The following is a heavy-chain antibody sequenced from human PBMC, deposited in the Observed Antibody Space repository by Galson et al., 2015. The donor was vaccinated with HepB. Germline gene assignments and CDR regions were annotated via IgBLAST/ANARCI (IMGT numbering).Heavy chain of an antibody. Sequence: SLRLSCAASGFTFSSYWMSWVRQAPGKGLEWVANIKQDGSEKYYVDSVKGRFTISRDNAKNSLYLQMNSLRAEDTAVYYCARGPSGSGSYYHAYYFDYWGQGTLVTVSS. D-gene: IGHD3-10*01. J-gene: IGHJ4*02. V-gene: IGHV3-7*03. CDR2: IKQDGSEK. CDR1: GFTFSSYW. CDR3: ARGPSGSGSYYHAYYFDY.